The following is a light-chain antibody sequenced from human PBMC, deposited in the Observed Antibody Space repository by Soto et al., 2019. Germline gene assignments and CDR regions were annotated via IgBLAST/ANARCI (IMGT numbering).Light chain of an antibody. CDR3: QQYNSSRG. CDR1: QGISNF. J-gene: IGKJ1*01. CDR2: AAS. Sequence: IQLTQSPSSLSASVGDRVTITCRASQGISNFLAWYKQKPGKAPKLLIYAASTLQSGVPSRFSGSGSGTEFTLTISSLQPDDFATYYCQQYNSSRGFGQGTKV. V-gene: IGKV1-9*01.